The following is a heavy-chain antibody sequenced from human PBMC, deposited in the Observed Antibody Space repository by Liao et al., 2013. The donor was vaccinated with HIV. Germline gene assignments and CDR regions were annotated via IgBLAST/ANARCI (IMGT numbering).Heavy chain of an antibody. Sequence: QVQLQESGPGLVKPSETLSLTCTVSGGSISSYYWTWIRQPAGKGLEWIGRIYSSGSTNYNPSLKSRITMSLDTSKNQFSLRLTSLTAADTAVYYCARGGQIAAAGTLDYWGQGTLVTVSS. J-gene: IGHJ4*02. D-gene: IGHD6-13*01. CDR3: ARGGQIAAAGTLDY. V-gene: IGHV4-4*07. CDR2: IYSSGST. CDR1: GGSISSYY.